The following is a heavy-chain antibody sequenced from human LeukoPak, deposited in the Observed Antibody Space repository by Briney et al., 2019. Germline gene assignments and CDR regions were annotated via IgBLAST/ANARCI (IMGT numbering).Heavy chain of an antibody. CDR3: TTDCVGATDFDY. J-gene: IGHJ4*02. CDR1: GFTFSNAW. Sequence: GGSLRLSCAASGFTFSNAWMSWVRQAPGKGLECFGRIKSKTDGGTTDYAAPVNDRFTISRDASKNTLYLQMNSLKTEDTAVYYCTTDCVGATDFDYWGQGTLVTVSS. D-gene: IGHD1-26*01. CDR2: IKSKTDGGTT. V-gene: IGHV3-15*01.